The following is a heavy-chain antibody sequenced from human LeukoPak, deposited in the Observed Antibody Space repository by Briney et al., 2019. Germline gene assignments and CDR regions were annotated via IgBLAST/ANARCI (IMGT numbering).Heavy chain of an antibody. V-gene: IGHV4-59*01. CDR2: IYYSGST. CDR1: GGSISSYY. CDR3: ARGREAQFDY. J-gene: IGHJ4*02. Sequence: SETLSLTCTVPGGSISSYYWSWIRQPPGKGLEWIGYIYYSGSTNYNPSLKSRVTISVDTSKNQFSLKLSSVTAADTAVYYCARGREAQFDYWGQGTLVTVSS. D-gene: IGHD1-26*01.